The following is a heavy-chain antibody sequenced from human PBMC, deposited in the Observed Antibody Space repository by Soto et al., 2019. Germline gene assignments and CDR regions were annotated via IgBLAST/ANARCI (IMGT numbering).Heavy chain of an antibody. CDR1: GYTFGRYG. D-gene: IGHD1-7*01. J-gene: IGHJ4*02. CDR2: ISAYTGDI. V-gene: IGHV1-18*01. Sequence: QVHLVQSGVEVKKPGASVQVSCKASGYTFGRYGVSWVRQAPGQGLEWMGWISAYTGDIKYAQSLQRRVTMTTDRATNTAYMELRSLTPDDTAIYYCARAGLELVYYFDYWRQGTLVTVSS. CDR3: ARAGLELVYYFDY.